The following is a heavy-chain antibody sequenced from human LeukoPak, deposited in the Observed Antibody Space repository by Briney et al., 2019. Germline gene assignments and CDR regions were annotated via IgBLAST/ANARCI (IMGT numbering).Heavy chain of an antibody. D-gene: IGHD3-16*01. CDR2: INSDGSST. CDR3: ASGWGTDAFDI. J-gene: IGHJ3*02. CDR1: GFTFSSYW. Sequence: GGSLRLSCAASGFTFSSYWMHWVRQAPGKGLVWVSRINSDGSSTSYADSVKGRFTISRDNAKNTLYLQMNSLRAEDTAVYYCASGWGTDAFDIWGQGTMVTVSS. V-gene: IGHV3-74*01.